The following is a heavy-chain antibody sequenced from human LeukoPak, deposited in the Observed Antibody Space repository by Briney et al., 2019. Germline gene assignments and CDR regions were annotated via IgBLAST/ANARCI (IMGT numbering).Heavy chain of an antibody. CDR2: ISDDGINK. Sequence: PGRSLRLSCAASGFTYSSYGMHWVRQAPGKGLEWVAVISDDGINKYYADSVKGRFTISRDNSENTLYLQMNSLRAEDTAVYYCAKGEGVTMVRGVIYYYYYGMDVWGKGTTVTVSS. V-gene: IGHV3-30*18. CDR3: AKGEGVTMVRGVIYYYYYGMDV. CDR1: GFTYSSYG. D-gene: IGHD3-10*01. J-gene: IGHJ6*04.